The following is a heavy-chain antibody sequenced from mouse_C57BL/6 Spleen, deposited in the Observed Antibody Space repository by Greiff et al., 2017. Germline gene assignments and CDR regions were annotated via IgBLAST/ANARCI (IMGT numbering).Heavy chain of an antibody. Sequence: VKLQESGPELVKPGASVKISCKASGYAFSSSWMNWVKQRPGKGLEWIGRINPGDGDTNYNGKFKGKATLTADKSSSTAYMQLSSRTSEDSAVYFCLMTTVVDYAMDYWGQGTSVTVSS. CDR2: INPGDGDT. V-gene: IGHV1-82*01. CDR3: LMTTVVDYAMDY. D-gene: IGHD1-1*01. J-gene: IGHJ4*01. CDR1: GYAFSSSW.